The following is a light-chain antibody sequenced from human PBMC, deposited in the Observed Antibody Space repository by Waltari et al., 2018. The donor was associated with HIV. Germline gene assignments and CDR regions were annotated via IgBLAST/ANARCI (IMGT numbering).Light chain of an antibody. Sequence: QSMLTQPPSVSAAPGQKVTISCSGSSSNIGNNYVSWYQHLPGTAPKLLIYDNNKRPSGIPDRFSGSKSGTSATLGITGLQTGDEADYYCGTWDSSLSPFWVFVGGTKLTVL. V-gene: IGLV1-51*01. J-gene: IGLJ3*02. CDR1: SSNIGNNY. CDR2: DNN. CDR3: GTWDSSLSPFWV.